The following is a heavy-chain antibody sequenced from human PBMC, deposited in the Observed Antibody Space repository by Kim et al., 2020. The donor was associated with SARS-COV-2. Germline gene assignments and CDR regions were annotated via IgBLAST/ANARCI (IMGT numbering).Heavy chain of an antibody. CDR1: GFTFSSYA. CDR3: ARGGFNWNGNYFDY. V-gene: IGHV3-30*04. J-gene: IGHJ4*02. Sequence: GGSLRLSCAASGFTFSSYAMHWVRQAPGKGLDWVAVISYDGSNKYYADSVKGRFTISRDNSKNTLYLQMSSLRAEDTAVYCCARGGFNWNGNYFDYWGQG. CDR2: ISYDGSNK. D-gene: IGHD1-20*01.